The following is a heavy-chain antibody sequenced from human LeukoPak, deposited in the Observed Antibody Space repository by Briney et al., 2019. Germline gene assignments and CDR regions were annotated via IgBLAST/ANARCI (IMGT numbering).Heavy chain of an antibody. CDR2: IYSGGGT. D-gene: IGHD1-26*01. CDR1: GFTVSSNY. J-gene: IGHJ4*02. CDR3: ARDPTYYYFDY. Sequence: GGSLRLSCAASGFTVSSNYMSWVRQAAGKGLQWVLVIYSGGGTYYADSVKGRFTISRDNSKNTLYLQMNNVRPEDTAMYYCARDPTYYYFDYWGQGTLVTVSS. V-gene: IGHV3-66*02.